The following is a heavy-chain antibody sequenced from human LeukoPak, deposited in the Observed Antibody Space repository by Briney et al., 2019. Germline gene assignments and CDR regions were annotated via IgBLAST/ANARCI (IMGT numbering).Heavy chain of an antibody. V-gene: IGHV4-30-2*01. J-gene: IGHJ3*02. CDR1: GGSISSSSYY. CDR2: IYHSGST. Sequence: SETLSLTCTVSGGSISSSSYYWSWIRQPPGKGLEWIGYIYHSGSTYYNPSLKSRVTISVDRSKNQFSLKLSSVTAADTAVYYCARASIAAAGLPDIWGQGTMVTVSS. CDR3: ARASIAAAGLPDI. D-gene: IGHD6-13*01.